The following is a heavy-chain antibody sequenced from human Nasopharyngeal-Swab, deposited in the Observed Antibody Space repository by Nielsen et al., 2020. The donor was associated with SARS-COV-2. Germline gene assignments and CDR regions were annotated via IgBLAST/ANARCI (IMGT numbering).Heavy chain of an antibody. CDR2: IDWDDDK. J-gene: IGHJ4*02. CDR1: GFSLSTSGMC. Sequence: SGPTLVKPTQTLTLTCPFTGFSLSTSGMCVSWIRQPPGKALEWLARIDWDDDKYYSTSLKTRLTISKDTSKNQVVLTMTNMDPVDTATYYCARGTAMVTAFDYGGQGTLVTVSS. D-gene: IGHD5-18*01. CDR3: ARGTAMVTAFDY. V-gene: IGHV2-70*11.